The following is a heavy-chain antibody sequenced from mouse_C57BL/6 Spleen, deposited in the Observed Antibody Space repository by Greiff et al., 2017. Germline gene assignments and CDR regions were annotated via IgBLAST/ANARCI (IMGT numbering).Heavy chain of an antibody. CDR2: IDPETGGT. CDR1: GYTFTDYE. Sequence: QVQLQQSGAELVRPGASVTLSCKASGYTFTDYEMHWVKQTPVHGLEWIGAIDPETGGTAYNQKFKGKAILTADKASSTAYMELRSLTSEDSAVYYCTGRLGAPYYVDDWGQGTTLTVSS. J-gene: IGHJ2*01. CDR3: TGRLGAPYYVDD. D-gene: IGHD4-1*01. V-gene: IGHV1-15*01.